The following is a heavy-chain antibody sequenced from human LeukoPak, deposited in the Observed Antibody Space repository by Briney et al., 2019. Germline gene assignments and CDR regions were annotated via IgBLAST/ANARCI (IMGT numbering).Heavy chain of an antibody. CDR1: GFTFSSYN. CDR2: ISSSSSYI. D-gene: IGHD2-2*01. CDR3: ARGGVPAANRPNWFDP. J-gene: IGHJ5*02. V-gene: IGHV3-21*01. Sequence: GGSLRLSCAASGFTFSSYNMNWVRQAPGKGLEWVSSISSSSSYIYYADSVKGRFTISRDNAKNSLYLQMNSLRAEDTAVYYCARGGVPAANRPNWFDPWGQGTLVTVSS.